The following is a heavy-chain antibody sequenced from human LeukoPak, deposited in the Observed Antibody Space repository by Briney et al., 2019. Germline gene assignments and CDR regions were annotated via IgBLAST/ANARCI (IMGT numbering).Heavy chain of an antibody. V-gene: IGHV4-31*03. CDR3: ARGGAPYSSGWKLYYFDY. Sequence: SETLSLTCTVSGGSISSGGYYWSWIRQHPGKGLEWIGYIYYSGSTYYNPSLKSRVTISVDTSKNQFSLKLSSVTAADTAVYYCARGGAPYSSGWKLYYFDYWGQGTLVTVSS. CDR2: IYYSGST. J-gene: IGHJ4*02. D-gene: IGHD6-19*01. CDR1: GGSISSGGYY.